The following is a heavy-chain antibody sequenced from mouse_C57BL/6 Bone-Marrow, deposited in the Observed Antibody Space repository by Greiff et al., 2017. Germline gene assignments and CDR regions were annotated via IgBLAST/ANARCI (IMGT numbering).Heavy chain of an antibody. V-gene: IGHV1-55*01. CDR1: GYTFPSYW. D-gene: IGHD2-3*01. Sequence: QVQLQQSGAELVKPGASVKMSCKASGYTFPSYWITWVKQRPGQGLEWIGDIYPGSGSTNYNEKFKSKATLTVDTSSSTAYMQLSSLTSEDSAVYYCARCDDGYLLYWYFDVWGTGTTVTVSS. J-gene: IGHJ1*03. CDR3: ARCDDGYLLYWYFDV. CDR2: IYPGSGST.